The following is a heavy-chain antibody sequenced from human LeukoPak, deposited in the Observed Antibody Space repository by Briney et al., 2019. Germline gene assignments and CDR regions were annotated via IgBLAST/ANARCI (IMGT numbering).Heavy chain of an antibody. Sequence: PSETLSLTCTVSGGSISSSSYYWGWIRQPPGKGLEWIGSIYYSGSTYYNPSLKSRVTISVDTSKDQFSLKLSSVTAADTAVYYCASRNRFYYFDYWGQGTLVTVSS. J-gene: IGHJ4*02. V-gene: IGHV4-39*01. CDR2: IYYSGST. D-gene: IGHD1-14*01. CDR3: ASRNRFYYFDY. CDR1: GGSISSSSYY.